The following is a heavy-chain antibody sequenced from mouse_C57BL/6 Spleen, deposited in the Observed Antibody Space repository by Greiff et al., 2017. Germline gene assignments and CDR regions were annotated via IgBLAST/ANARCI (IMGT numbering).Heavy chain of an antibody. CDR2: INPYNGGT. CDR3: ARWGDYDRAY. CDR1: GYTFTDYY. J-gene: IGHJ3*01. D-gene: IGHD2-4*01. Sequence: VQLQQSGPVLVKPGASVKMSCKASGYTFTDYYMNWVKQSHGKSLEWIGVINPYNGGTSYNQKFKGKATLTVDKSSSTAYMELNSLTSEDSAVYYCARWGDYDRAYWGQGTLVTVSA. V-gene: IGHV1-19*01.